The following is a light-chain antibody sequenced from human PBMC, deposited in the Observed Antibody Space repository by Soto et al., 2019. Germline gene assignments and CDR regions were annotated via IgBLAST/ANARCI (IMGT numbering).Light chain of an antibody. CDR1: QSISSW. J-gene: IGKJ1*01. Sequence: DIQMTQSPSTLSASVGDRVTITCRASQSISSWLAWYQQKPGKAPKLLIYKASSLESGVPSRFSGSGSGKEFTLPISSLPPDDFATYYCQQFHSFSPTFGQGTKVEIK. CDR3: QQFHSFSPT. CDR2: KAS. V-gene: IGKV1-5*03.